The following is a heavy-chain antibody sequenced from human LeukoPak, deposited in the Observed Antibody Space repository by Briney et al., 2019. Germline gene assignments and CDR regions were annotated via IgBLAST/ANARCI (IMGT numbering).Heavy chain of an antibody. V-gene: IGHV4-4*07. CDR3: ASDSGTPFDP. CDR1: GASISNYH. J-gene: IGHJ5*02. D-gene: IGHD1-1*01. CDR2: IYISGST. Sequence: SETLSLTCTVSGASISNYHWSWVRQPAGKGLEWIGRIYISGSTNYNPSLKSRVTMSVDTSKNQFSLKLSSVTAADTAVYYCASDSGTPFDPWGQGTLVTVSS.